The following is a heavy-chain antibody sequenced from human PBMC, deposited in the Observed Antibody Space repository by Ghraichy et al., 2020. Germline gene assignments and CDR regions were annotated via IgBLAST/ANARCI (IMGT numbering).Heavy chain of an antibody. Sequence: GGFDPEDGETIYAQKFQGRVTMTEDTSTDTAYMELSSLRSEDTAVYYCATDIPVGDENGMDVWGLVSTVTVAS. D-gene: IGHD3-16*01. CDR2: FDPEDGET. V-gene: IGHV1-24*01. CDR3: ATDIPVGDENGMDV. J-gene: IGHJ6*02.